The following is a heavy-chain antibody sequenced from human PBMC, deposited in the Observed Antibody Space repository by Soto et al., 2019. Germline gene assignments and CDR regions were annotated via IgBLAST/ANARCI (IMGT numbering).Heavy chain of an antibody. CDR1: GYNFTSYY. D-gene: IGHD5-18*01. CDR2: INPSGGST. CDR3: ARVYPSDTRYGYVGNNWFDP. Sequence: QVQLVQSGAEVKKPGASVKVSCKASGYNFTSYYMHWVRQAPGQGLEWMGIINPSGGSTSYAQKFQGRVTMTRDTSTSTVYMELSSLRSEDTAVYYCARVYPSDTRYGYVGNNWFDPWGQGTLVTVSS. V-gene: IGHV1-46*03. J-gene: IGHJ5*02.